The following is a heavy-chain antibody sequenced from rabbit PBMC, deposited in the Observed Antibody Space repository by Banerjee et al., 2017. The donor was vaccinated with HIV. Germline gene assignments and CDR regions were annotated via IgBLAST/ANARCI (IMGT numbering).Heavy chain of an antibody. Sequence: QEQLEESGGGLVKPEGSLTLTCKASGFSFSGSYWICWVRQAPGKGLEWIACINTSSGNTVYATWAKGRFTISRTPSTTVALQMTSLTAADTATYFCARHLAGVIGWNSDLWGQGTPVTV. D-gene: IGHD1-1*01. CDR1: GFSFSGSYW. CDR3: ARHLAGVIGWNSDL. V-gene: IGHV1S45*01. J-gene: IGHJ3*01. CDR2: INTSSGNT.